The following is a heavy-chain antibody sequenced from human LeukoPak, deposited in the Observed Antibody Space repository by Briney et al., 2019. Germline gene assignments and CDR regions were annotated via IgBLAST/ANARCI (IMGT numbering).Heavy chain of an antibody. CDR3: ARGGSYYFDY. V-gene: IGHV3-7*01. CDR1: GFSFTTYW. D-gene: IGHD2-15*01. CDR2: INEDGSVK. Sequence: GGSLRLSCAASGFSFTTYWMTWVRQAPGKGLQWVANINEDGSVKYYVDSVKGRFTISRDNTKNSLYLQMDTLRAEDTAVYYCARGGSYYFDYWGQGTLVTVSS. J-gene: IGHJ4*02.